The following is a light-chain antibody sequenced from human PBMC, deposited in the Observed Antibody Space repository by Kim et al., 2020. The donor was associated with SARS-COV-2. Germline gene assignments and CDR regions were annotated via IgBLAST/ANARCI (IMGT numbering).Light chain of an antibody. V-gene: IGLV7-43*01. CDR1: TGAVTSGYY. Sequence: PGGTVTLTCASSTGAVTSGYYPSWFQQKPGQAPRALIYGTSKKQSWTPARFSGSLLGGKAALTLSSVQPEDEAEYYCLLYYGGARVFGGGSQLTVL. CDR3: LLYYGGARV. J-gene: IGLJ2*01. CDR2: GTS.